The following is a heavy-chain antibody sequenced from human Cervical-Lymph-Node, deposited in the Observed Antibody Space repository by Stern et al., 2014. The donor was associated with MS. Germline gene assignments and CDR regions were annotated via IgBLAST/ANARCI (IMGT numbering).Heavy chain of an antibody. V-gene: IGHV1-18*01. CDR3: ARHYGDYVSYYYYGMDV. Sequence: QVQLVESGAEVKKPGASVKVSCKASGYTFTSYGISWVRQAPGQGLEWMGWISAYNGNTNYAQKLQGRVTMTTDTSTSTAYMELRSLRSDDTAVYYCARHYGDYVSYYYYGMDVWGQGTTVTVSS. CDR1: GYTFTSYG. CDR2: ISAYNGNT. D-gene: IGHD4-17*01. J-gene: IGHJ6*02.